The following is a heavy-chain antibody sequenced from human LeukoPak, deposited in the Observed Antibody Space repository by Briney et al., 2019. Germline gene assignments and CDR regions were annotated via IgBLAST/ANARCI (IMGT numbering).Heavy chain of an antibody. D-gene: IGHD5-24*01. V-gene: IGHV1-69*05. CDR1: GGTFSSYA. CDR2: IIPIFGTA. CDR3: ARVNGYNSFYFDY. Sequence: SVKVSCRASGGTFSSYAISWVRQAPGQGLEWMGGIIPIFGTANYAQKFQGRVTITTDESTSTAYMELSSLRSEDTAVYYCARVNGYNSFYFDYWGQGTLVTVSS. J-gene: IGHJ4*02.